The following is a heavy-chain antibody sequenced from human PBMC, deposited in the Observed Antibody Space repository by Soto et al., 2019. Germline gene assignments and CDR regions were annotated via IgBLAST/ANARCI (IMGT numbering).Heavy chain of an antibody. CDR3: ARAIYCSGGSCYSVVVGYYYYGMDV. Sequence: AVKVSFKASGGTFSSYAISWVRQAPGQGLDCIGGITPIFGTANYAQKFQGRVTITADESTSKAYMELSSLRSEDTAVDYCARAIYCSGGSCYSVVVGYYYYGMDVWGQGTTVTVSS. V-gene: IGHV1-69*13. CDR2: ITPIFGTA. J-gene: IGHJ6*02. D-gene: IGHD2-15*01. CDR1: GGTFSSYA.